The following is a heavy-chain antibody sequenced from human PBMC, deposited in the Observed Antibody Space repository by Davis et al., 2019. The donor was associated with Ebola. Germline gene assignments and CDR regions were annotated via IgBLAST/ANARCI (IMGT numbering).Heavy chain of an antibody. CDR2: IIPIFGTA. CDR1: GGTFSSYA. J-gene: IGHJ6*03. Sequence: SVKVSCKASGGTFSSYAISWVRQAPGQGLEWMGGIIPIFGTANYAQKFQGRVTITADESTSTAYMELSSLRSEDTAVYYCAVMTTQRDYYYYYMDVWGKGTTVTVSS. D-gene: IGHD3-22*01. CDR3: AVMTTQRDYYYYYMDV. V-gene: IGHV1-69*13.